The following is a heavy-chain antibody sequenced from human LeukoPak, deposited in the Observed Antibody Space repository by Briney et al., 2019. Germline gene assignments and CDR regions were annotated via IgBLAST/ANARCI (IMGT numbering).Heavy chain of an antibody. CDR3: AGSSYSSSSSV. D-gene: IGHD6-6*01. J-gene: IGHJ3*01. CDR2: INSDGSEG. V-gene: IGHV3-7*03. Sequence: GGSLRLSCAVSGFTFSGFWMSWSRQAPGKGLEWVASINSDGSEGYYADVVKGRFTISRDNAKNSLYPQINSLRAEDTAVYYCAGSSYSSSSSVWGQGTMVTVSS. CDR1: GFTFSGFW.